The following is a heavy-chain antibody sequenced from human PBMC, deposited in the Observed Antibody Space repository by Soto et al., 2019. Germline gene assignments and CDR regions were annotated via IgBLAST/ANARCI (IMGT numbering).Heavy chain of an antibody. Sequence: QVQLVESGGGVVQPGRSLRLSCAASGFTFSSYAMHWVRQAPGKGLEWVAVISYDGSNKYYADSVKGRFTISRDNSKNTLYLQMNSLRAEDTAVYYCAREWRDLYGMDVWGQGTTVTVSS. CDR1: GFTFSSYA. CDR2: ISYDGSNK. CDR3: AREWRDLYGMDV. J-gene: IGHJ6*02. V-gene: IGHV3-30-3*01.